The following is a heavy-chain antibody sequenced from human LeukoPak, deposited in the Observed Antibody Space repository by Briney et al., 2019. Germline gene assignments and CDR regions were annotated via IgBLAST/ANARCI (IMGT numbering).Heavy chain of an antibody. D-gene: IGHD2-2*01. CDR1: GYTFTTYD. CDR2: MDPHSGNT. Sequence: ASVKVSCKASGYTFTTYDINWVRQATGQGLEWMGWMDPHSGNTGFAQNFQGRVAMTRNTSIDTAYMELSSLRVEDTAVYYCVRGFRSDTSGRKFDCWGQGTLVTVSS. J-gene: IGHJ4*02. CDR3: VRGFRSDTSGRKFDC. V-gene: IGHV1-8*01.